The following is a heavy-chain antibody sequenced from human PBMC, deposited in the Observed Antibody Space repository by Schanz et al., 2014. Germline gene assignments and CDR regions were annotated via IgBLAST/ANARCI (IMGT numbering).Heavy chain of an antibody. V-gene: IGHV3-21*01. Sequence: EVQLVESGGGLVKPGGSLRLSCAASGFAFSAYSMNWVRQAPGKGLEWVSSISSSGSYIYFPDSVKGRFTISRDNAKNSLYLQMNSVRAEDTAVYCCARVRAYDYGAEAHGMDVWGHGTTVTFSS. CDR2: ISSSGSYI. J-gene: IGHJ6*02. CDR1: GFAFSAYS. D-gene: IGHD4-17*01. CDR3: ARVRAYDYGAEAHGMDV.